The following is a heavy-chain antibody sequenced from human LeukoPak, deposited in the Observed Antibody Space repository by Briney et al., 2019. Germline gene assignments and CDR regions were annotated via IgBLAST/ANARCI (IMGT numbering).Heavy chain of an antibody. V-gene: IGHV1-24*01. CDR2: FDPEDGET. Sequence: GASVKVSCKVSGYTLTELSMHWVRQAPGKGLEWMGGFDPEDGETIYAQKFQGRVTMTEDTSTDTAYMELSSLRSEDTAVYYCATDLSDYDFWSGPGGWFDPWGQGTLVTVSS. CDR3: ATDLSDYDFWSGPGGWFDP. D-gene: IGHD3-3*01. CDR1: GYTLTELS. J-gene: IGHJ5*02.